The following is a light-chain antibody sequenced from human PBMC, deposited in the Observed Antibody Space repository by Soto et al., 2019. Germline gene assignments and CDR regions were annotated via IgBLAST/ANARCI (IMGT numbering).Light chain of an antibody. Sequence: QSVLTQPPSASGTPGQRVTISCSGSSSNIGSNIVNWYQQLPGTAPKLLIYSNNQRPSGVPDRFSGSKSGTSASLAISGLQSEDEADYYCAAWDGSLSGYVVFGGGTKLTVL. CDR2: SNN. CDR3: AAWDGSLSGYVV. CDR1: SSNIGSNI. J-gene: IGLJ2*01. V-gene: IGLV1-44*01.